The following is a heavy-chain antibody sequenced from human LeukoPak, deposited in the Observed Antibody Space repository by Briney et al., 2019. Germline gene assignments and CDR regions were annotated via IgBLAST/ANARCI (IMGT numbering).Heavy chain of an antibody. CDR3: ARVGELLDY. D-gene: IGHD1-26*01. CDR1: GLTFSSYS. Sequence: GGSLRLSCVASGLTFSSYSMNWVRQAPGKGLEWVSYISSSSSTIYYADSVKGRFTISRDNAKNSLYLQMNSLRAEDTAVYYCARVGELLDYWGQGTLVTVSS. CDR2: ISSSSSTI. J-gene: IGHJ4*02. V-gene: IGHV3-48*01.